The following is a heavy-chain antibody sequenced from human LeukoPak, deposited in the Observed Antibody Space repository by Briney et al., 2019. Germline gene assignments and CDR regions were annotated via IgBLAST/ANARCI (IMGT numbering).Heavy chain of an antibody. CDR1: GFTFSSYW. D-gene: IGHD7-27*01. CDR3: ARDLNWETY. CDR2: IKTGGSLT. J-gene: IGHJ4*02. V-gene: IGHV3-7*01. Sequence: GGSLGLSCVASGFTFSSYWMTWVRQAPGKGLEWVANIKTGGSLTYYVDSVKGRFTISRDNAKNSLYLQMNSLRAEDTAVYYCARDLNWETYWGQGTLVSVSS.